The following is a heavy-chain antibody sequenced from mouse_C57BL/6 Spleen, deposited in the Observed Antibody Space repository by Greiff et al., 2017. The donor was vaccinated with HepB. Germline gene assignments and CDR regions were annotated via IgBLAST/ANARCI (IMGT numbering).Heavy chain of an antibody. CDR3: ARHGSSPYYAMDY. D-gene: IGHD1-1*01. CDR2: IYPGDGDT. Sequence: QVQLQQSGAELVKPGASVKISCKASGYAFSSYWMNWVKQRPGKGLEWIGQIYPGDGDTNYNGKFKGKATLTAEKSSSTAYMQLSSLTSEDSAVYFCARHGSSPYYAMDYWGQGTSVTVSS. J-gene: IGHJ4*01. V-gene: IGHV1-80*01. CDR1: GYAFSSYW.